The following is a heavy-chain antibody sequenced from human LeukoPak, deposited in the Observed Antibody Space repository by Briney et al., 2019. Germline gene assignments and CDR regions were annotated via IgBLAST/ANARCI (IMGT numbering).Heavy chain of an antibody. CDR1: GYSISSGFY. D-gene: IGHD5-24*01. V-gene: IGHV4-38-2*02. Sequence: SETLSLTCSVSGYSISSGFYWDWIRQPPGKGLEWIGSFHHSGSTPYNPSLNSRVSISVDTSKNQLSLKLSSVTAADTAVYYCARREGYNFDYWGQETLVTVSS. CDR3: ARREGYNFDY. CDR2: FHHSGST. J-gene: IGHJ4*02.